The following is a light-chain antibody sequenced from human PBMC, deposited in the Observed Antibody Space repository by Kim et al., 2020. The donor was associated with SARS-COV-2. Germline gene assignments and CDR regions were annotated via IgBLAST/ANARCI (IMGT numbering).Light chain of an antibody. CDR1: QGLVYSDGNIY. V-gene: IGKV2-30*01. CDR3: MQGTHWPFT. Sequence: PASISCMSSQGLVYSDGNIYLNWFHQRPGQSPRRLISTVSNRDSGVPERFSGSGSGTGFTLQMSRVEAEDVGVYYCMQGTHWPFTFGPGTKVDI. J-gene: IGKJ3*01. CDR2: TVS.